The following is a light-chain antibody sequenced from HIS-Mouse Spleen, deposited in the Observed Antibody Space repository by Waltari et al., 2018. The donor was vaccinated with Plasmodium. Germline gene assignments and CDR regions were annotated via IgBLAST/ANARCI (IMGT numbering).Light chain of an antibody. J-gene: IGLJ3*02. V-gene: IGLV6-57*02. CDR3: QSYDSSNQV. Sequence: NFMLTQPHSVSESPGKTVTISCTGSSGSIASNYVQRYQQPPVSAPTTVIYEDNQRPSGVPDRFSGSIDSSSNAASLTISGLKTEDEADYYCQSYDSSNQVFGGGTKLTVL. CDR1: SGSIASNY. CDR2: EDN.